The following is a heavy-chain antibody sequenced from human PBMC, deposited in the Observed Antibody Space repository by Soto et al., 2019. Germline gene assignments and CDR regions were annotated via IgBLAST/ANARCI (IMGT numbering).Heavy chain of an antibody. CDR2: TSSGGTTI. CDR1: GFTFSDYD. Sequence: QVQLVESGGDLAKPGGSLRLSCVGSGFTFSDYDMGWIRQAPGKGLEWVSYTSSGGTTIYYVDSVKGRFTLSRDNAKNSLYLQMDSLRVEDTAVYYCARDPQAIAVGLPFYYGVDVWGQGTTVTVSS. J-gene: IGHJ6*02. D-gene: IGHD6-19*01. CDR3: ARDPQAIAVGLPFYYGVDV. V-gene: IGHV3-11*01.